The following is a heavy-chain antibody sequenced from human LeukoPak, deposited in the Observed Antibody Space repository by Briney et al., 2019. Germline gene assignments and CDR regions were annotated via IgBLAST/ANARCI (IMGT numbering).Heavy chain of an antibody. J-gene: IGHJ4*02. CDR3: ARDRAAMVIDY. Sequence: GGSLRLSRAAPGFTFSDYYMSWIRQAPGKGLEWVSYISSSGSTIYYADSVKGRFTISRDNAKNSLYLQMNSLRAEDTAVYYCARDRAAMVIDYWGQGTLVTVSS. CDR2: ISSSGSTI. D-gene: IGHD5-18*01. CDR1: GFTFSDYY. V-gene: IGHV3-11*04.